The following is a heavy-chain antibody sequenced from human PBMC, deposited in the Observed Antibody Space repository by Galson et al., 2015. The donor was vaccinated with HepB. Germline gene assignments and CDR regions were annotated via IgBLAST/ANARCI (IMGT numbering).Heavy chain of an antibody. CDR1: GGSITNYY. Sequence: LSLTCTVSGGSITNYYWSWIRQPPEKGLEYIGYIYYTGSTNYNPSLKSRVTISVDASRNHFSLKLTSVTAADTAVYYCARQDGEGWLDPWGQGTLVTVSS. CDR3: ARQDGEGWLDP. D-gene: IGHD3-10*01. CDR2: IYYTGST. J-gene: IGHJ5*02. V-gene: IGHV4-59*08.